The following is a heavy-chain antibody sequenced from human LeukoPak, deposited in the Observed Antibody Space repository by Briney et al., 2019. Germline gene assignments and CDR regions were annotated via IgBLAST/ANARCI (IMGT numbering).Heavy chain of an antibody. CDR1: GGSISSYY. CDR3: ATICNTTSCHNYMDV. CDR2: IYYSGST. V-gene: IGHV4-59*01. J-gene: IGHJ6*03. D-gene: IGHD2-2*02. Sequence: SETLSLTCTVSGGSISSYYWSWIRQPPGKGLEWIGYIYYSGSTNYNPSLKSRVTISVDTSKNQFSLKLSSVTAADTAVYYCATICNTTSCHNYMDVWGKGTTVTVSS.